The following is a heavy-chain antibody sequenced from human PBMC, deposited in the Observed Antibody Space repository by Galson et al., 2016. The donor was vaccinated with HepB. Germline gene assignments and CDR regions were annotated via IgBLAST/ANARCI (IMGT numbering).Heavy chain of an antibody. CDR2: ISYDGSNK. Sequence: SLRLSCAASGFTFSDYAIQWVRQAPGKGLEWAAVISYDGSNKYYADSVKGRFTISRDNSKNTLYLQMNSLRAEDTAVYYCARDSSGWYGIFDYWGQGTLVTVSS. J-gene: IGHJ4*02. CDR3: ARDSSGWYGIFDY. V-gene: IGHV3-30*04. CDR1: GFTFSDYA. D-gene: IGHD6-19*01.